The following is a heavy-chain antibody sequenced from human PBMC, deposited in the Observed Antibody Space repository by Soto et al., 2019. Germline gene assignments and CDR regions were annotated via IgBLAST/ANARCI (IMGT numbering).Heavy chain of an antibody. V-gene: IGHV4-39*01. Sequence: SETLSLTCTVPGGSISSSSYYWGWIRQPPGKGLEWIGSIYYSGSTYYNPSLKSRVTISVDTSKNQFSLKLSSVTAADTAVYYCARRQAYSSSSFDYWGQGTLVTVSS. CDR2: IYYSGST. CDR1: GGSISSSSYY. J-gene: IGHJ4*02. CDR3: ARRQAYSSSSFDY. D-gene: IGHD6-6*01.